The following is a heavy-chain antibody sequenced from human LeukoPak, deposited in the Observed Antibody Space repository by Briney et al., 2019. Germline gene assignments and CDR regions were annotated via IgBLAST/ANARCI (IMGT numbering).Heavy chain of an antibody. D-gene: IGHD2-21*01. Sequence: PGGSLRLSCAASGFTFSSYSMNWVRQAPGKGLEWVGRIKSKTDGGAIDYAAPVKGRFSISRDDSKDTMFLQMNNLKSDDTAVYYCATHIPWDIWGPGTMVTVSS. CDR2: IKSKTDGGAI. J-gene: IGHJ3*02. CDR3: ATHIPWDI. CDR1: GFTFSSYS. V-gene: IGHV3-15*01.